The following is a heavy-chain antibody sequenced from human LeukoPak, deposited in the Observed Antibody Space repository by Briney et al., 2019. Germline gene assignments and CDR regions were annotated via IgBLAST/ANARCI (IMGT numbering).Heavy chain of an antibody. V-gene: IGHV3-7*03. J-gene: IGHJ4*02. CDR3: ARDKEVYYYASGSLGY. D-gene: IGHD3-10*01. CDR2: IKQDGSEK. CDR1: GFTFSSYW. Sequence: GGSLRLSCAASGFTFSSYWMSWVRQAPGKGLEWVANIKQDGSEKYYVDSVEGRFTISRDNAKNSLYLQMNSLRAEDAAVYYCARDKEVYYYASGSLGYWGQGTLVTVSS.